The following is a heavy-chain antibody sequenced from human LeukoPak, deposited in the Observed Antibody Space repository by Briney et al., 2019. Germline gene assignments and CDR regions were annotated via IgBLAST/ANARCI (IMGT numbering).Heavy chain of an antibody. V-gene: IGHV3-33*01. CDR1: GFSFSNYG. D-gene: IGHD3-22*01. Sequence: GGSLRLSCSASGFSFSNYGMHWVRQAPGKGLEWAAVIWYDGSNTYYADSVKGRFTISRDNSKNTLYLQMNSLRAEDTAVYFCAREDDNSGYYYFDYWGQGTLVTVSS. J-gene: IGHJ4*02. CDR2: IWYDGSNT. CDR3: AREDDNSGYYYFDY.